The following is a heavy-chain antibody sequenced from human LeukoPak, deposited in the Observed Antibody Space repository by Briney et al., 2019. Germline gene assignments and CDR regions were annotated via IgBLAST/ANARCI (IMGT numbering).Heavy chain of an antibody. CDR3: ARDQGGTGSWYEGEGY. V-gene: IGHV3-48*02. CDR1: GFTFSTYS. D-gene: IGHD6-13*01. J-gene: IGHJ4*02. CDR2: ISSSSGTI. Sequence: GGSLRLSCAASGFTFSTYSMNWVRQAPGKGLEWVSYISSSSGTIYYADSVKGRFTISRDDAKNSLFLQMNSLRDEDTAVYYCARDQGGTGSWYEGEGYWGQGTLVTVSS.